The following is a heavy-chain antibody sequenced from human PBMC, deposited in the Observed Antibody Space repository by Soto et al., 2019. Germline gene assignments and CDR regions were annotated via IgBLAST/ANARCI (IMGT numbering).Heavy chain of an antibody. V-gene: IGHV4-31*01. Sequence: QVQLQESGPGLVKPSETLSLTCTVSGGSITRGGYYWSWIRQHPGKGLEWIGYIYNSGTTYYNPSLKSLVTISVDTSKNQFSLKLTSVTASDTAVYYCARDPAPWGQGTLVTVSS. CDR3: ARDPAP. J-gene: IGHJ5*02. CDR1: GGSITRGGYY. CDR2: IYNSGTT.